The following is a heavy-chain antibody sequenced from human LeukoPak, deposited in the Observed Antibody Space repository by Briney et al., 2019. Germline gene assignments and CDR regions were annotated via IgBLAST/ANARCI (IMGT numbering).Heavy chain of an antibody. CDR3: ARDRSSSWYIGPTAFGI. CDR2: IIPDGSEK. V-gene: IGHV3-7*01. CDR1: RFTFSKYW. D-gene: IGHD6-13*01. J-gene: IGHJ3*02. Sequence: GGSLRLSCATSRFTFSKYWMSWVRQAPGKGLEWVATIIPDGSEKYYVDSVKGRFTISRDNAKNSLYLQMNSLRAEDTAVYYCARDRSSSWYIGPTAFGIWGQGTMVTVSS.